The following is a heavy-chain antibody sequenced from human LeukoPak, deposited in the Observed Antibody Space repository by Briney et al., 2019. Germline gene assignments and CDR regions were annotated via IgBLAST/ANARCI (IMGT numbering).Heavy chain of an antibody. J-gene: IGHJ6*02. D-gene: IGHD6-19*01. V-gene: IGHV3-21*01. CDR2: ISSSSSYI. Sequence: GGSLRLSCAASGFTFSSYSMNWVRQAPGKGLEWVSSISSSSSYIYYADSVEGRFTISRDNAKNSLYLQMNSLRAEDTAVYYCARDSSGWYVNYYYYYGMDVWGQGTTVTVSS. CDR1: GFTFSSYS. CDR3: ARDSSGWYVNYYYYYGMDV.